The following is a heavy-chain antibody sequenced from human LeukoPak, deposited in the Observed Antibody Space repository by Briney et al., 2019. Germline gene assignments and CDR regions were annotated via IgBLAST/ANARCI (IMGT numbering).Heavy chain of an antibody. V-gene: IGHV4-39*01. J-gene: IGHJ4*02. CDR2: IYYSGST. CDR3: ARHYWPDVLRFLEWLPPDDY. D-gene: IGHD3-3*01. CDR1: GGSISSSSYY. Sequence: PSETLSLTCTVSGGSISSSSYYWGRIRQPPGKGLEWIGSIYYSGSTYYNPSLKSRVTISVDTSKSQFSLKLSSVTAADTAVYYCARHYWPDVLRFLEWLPPDDYWGQGTLVTVSS.